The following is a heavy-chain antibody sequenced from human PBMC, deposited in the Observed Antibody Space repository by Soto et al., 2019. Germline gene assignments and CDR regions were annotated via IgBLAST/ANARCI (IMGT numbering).Heavy chain of an antibody. Sequence: GGSLRLSCAASGFTFSSYWMSWVRQAPGKGLEWVANIKQDGSEKYYVDSVKGRFTISRDNAKNSLYLQMNSLRAEDTAVYYCARNGITMVRGVIWGGDLADYWGQGTLVTVSS. CDR3: ARNGITMVRGVIWGGDLADY. D-gene: IGHD3-10*01. CDR2: IKQDGSEK. V-gene: IGHV3-7*01. J-gene: IGHJ4*02. CDR1: GFTFSSYW.